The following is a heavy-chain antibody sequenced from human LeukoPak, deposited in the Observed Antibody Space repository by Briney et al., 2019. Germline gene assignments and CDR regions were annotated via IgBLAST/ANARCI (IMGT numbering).Heavy chain of an antibody. V-gene: IGHV3-23*01. D-gene: IGHD6-6*01. CDR1: GFTFSSYA. CDR3: AKDLHSSSTFDY. Sequence: GASLRLSCAASGFTFSSYAMSWVRQAPGKGLEWVSGISSSGGSTYYAASVKGRFTISRDNSKNTLYLQMNSLRAEDTAVYYCAKDLHSSSTFDYWGQGTLVTVSS. CDR2: ISSSGGST. J-gene: IGHJ4*02.